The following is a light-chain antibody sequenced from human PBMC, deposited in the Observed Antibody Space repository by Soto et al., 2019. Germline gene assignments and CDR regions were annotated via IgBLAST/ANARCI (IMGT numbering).Light chain of an antibody. Sequence: DIQMTQSPSSLSASVGDRVTITCRASQSINYLNWYQQESWKAPKLLIYATYNLQSGVPSRFSGSGSGTDFTLTISDLQREDFATYYCQQSDRTPLTFGGGTKVEI. V-gene: IGKV1-39*01. J-gene: IGKJ4*01. CDR1: QSINY. CDR2: ATY. CDR3: QQSDRTPLT.